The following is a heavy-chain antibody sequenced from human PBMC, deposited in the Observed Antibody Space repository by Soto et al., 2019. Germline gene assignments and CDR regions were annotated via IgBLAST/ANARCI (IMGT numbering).Heavy chain of an antibody. Sequence: PGESLKISCKGSGYSFTSYWIGWVRQMPGKGLEWMGIIYPGDSDTRYSPSFQGQVTISADKSISTAYLQWSSLKDSDTAMYYCARGNTIFGVVSGAYYYYGMDVWGQGTTVTVSS. CDR1: GYSFTSYW. CDR2: IYPGDSDT. J-gene: IGHJ6*02. CDR3: ARGNTIFGVVSGAYYYYGMDV. V-gene: IGHV5-51*01. D-gene: IGHD3-3*01.